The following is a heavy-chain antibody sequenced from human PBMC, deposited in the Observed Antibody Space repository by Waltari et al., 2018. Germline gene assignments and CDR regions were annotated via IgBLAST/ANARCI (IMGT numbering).Heavy chain of an antibody. D-gene: IGHD3-9*01. CDR2: IHGAGNT. V-gene: IGHV3-53*01. J-gene: IGHJ4*02. Sequence: VQLVESGGGLIQPGGPLRLSCIASGFTVSSHYLSWVRQGPGKGLEWVSVIHGAGNTYYADSVKGRFTISRDTSKNTLYLQMSALRAEDTAVYYCSNSRLNRPDDWYYFDYWGQGTLVTVSS. CDR1: GFTVSSHY. CDR3: SNSRLNRPDDWYYFDY.